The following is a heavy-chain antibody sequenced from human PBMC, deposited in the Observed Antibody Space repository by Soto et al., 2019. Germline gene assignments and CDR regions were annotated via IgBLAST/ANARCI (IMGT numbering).Heavy chain of an antibody. J-gene: IGHJ6*02. CDR2: IIPIFGTA. Sequence: QVQLVQSGAEVKKPGSSVKVSCKASGGTFSSYAISWVRQAPGQGLEWMGGIIPIFGTANYAQKFQGRVTITADESTSTAYRELSSLRSEDTAVYYCARDGGATQSLYYYYYGMDVWGQGTTVTVSS. D-gene: IGHD1-26*01. CDR1: GGTFSSYA. V-gene: IGHV1-69*12. CDR3: ARDGGATQSLYYYYYGMDV.